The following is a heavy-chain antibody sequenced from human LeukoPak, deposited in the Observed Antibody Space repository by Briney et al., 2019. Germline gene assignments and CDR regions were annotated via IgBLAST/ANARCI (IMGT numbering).Heavy chain of an antibody. J-gene: IGHJ3*02. CDR2: IHHDGRI. CDR1: GGSIDSTNW. CDR3: ARDTVPGDSFDI. V-gene: IGHV4/OR15-8*01. Sequence: SETLSLTCDVSGGSIDSTNWWNWVRQPPGKGLEWIGEIHHDGRINYNPSLKSRVTLSVDKSKNQFSLRLNSVTAADTAVYYCARDTVPGDSFDIWGQGTMVTVSS.